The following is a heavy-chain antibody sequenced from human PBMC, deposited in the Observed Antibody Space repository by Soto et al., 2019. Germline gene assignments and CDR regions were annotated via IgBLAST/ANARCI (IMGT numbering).Heavy chain of an antibody. V-gene: IGHV3-15*01. CDR2: IRSETDGGTI. CDR3: TTAQPRGTDY. Sequence: PGGSLRLSCAASGFTFSNARMNCVRQAPGKGLEWVGHIRSETDGGTIVYPAPVKGRFIISRDDSRNTLDLQMNNLKTEDTAVYYCTTAQPRGTDYWGTGTLVPVSS. D-gene: IGHD5-12*01. J-gene: IGHJ4*02. CDR1: GFTFSNAR.